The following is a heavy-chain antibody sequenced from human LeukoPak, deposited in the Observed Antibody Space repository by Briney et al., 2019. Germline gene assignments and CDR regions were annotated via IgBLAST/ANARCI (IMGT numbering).Heavy chain of an antibody. CDR2: ISAYNGNT. J-gene: IGHJ3*02. CDR3: ARVGYDILTGYLKNAFDI. V-gene: IGHV1-18*01. Sequence: ASVKVSCKASGYTFTSYGISWVRQAPGQGLEWMGWISAYNGNTNYAQKLQGRVTMTTDTSTSTAYMELRSLRSDDTAVYYCARVGYDILTGYLKNAFDIWGQGTMVTVSS. CDR1: GYTFTSYG. D-gene: IGHD3-9*01.